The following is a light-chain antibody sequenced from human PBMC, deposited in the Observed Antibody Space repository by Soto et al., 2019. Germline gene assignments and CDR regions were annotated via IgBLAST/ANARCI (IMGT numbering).Light chain of an antibody. CDR3: QQYGALPPT. J-gene: IGKJ4*01. V-gene: IGKV3-20*01. Sequence: EIVLTQFPGARSLSPGERVTLSCRASQTVSNTYLAWYQQRSGQAPKFLIYGASNRATGIPDRFSGSGSGTDFTLTISRLEPEDFAVYYCQQYGALPPTFGGGTKVEIK. CDR1: QTVSNTY. CDR2: GAS.